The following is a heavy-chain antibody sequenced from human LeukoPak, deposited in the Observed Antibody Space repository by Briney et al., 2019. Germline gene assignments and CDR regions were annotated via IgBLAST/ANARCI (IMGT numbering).Heavy chain of an antibody. CDR2: ISSNGGST. J-gene: IGHJ6*02. CDR3: VKGYGDLYCTIDV. CDR1: GFTFSRYA. V-gene: IGHV3-64D*06. D-gene: IGHD4-17*01. Sequence: PGGSLRLSCSASGFTFSRYAMHWVRQAPGKGLEYVSAISSNGGSTYYADSVKGRFTISRDNSKNTLYLQMSGLRPEDTAVYYCVKGYGDLYCTIDVWAQGTTVTVSS.